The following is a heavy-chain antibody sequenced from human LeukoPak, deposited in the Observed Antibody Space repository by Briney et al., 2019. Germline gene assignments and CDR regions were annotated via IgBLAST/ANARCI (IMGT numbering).Heavy chain of an antibody. J-gene: IGHJ4*02. CDR3: ARGSYGDYEY. CDR2: ISYDGSNK. D-gene: IGHD4-17*01. Sequence: GRSLRLSCAASGFTFSNYGMHWVRQAPGKGLEWVAVISYDGSNKYYVDSVKGRFTISRDNSKNTLYLQMNSLRAEDTAVYYCARGSYGDYEYWGQGTLVTVSS. CDR1: GFTFSNYG. V-gene: IGHV3-30*03.